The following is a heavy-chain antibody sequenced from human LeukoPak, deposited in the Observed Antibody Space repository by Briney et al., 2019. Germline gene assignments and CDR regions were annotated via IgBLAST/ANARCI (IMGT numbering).Heavy chain of an antibody. J-gene: IGHJ4*02. D-gene: IGHD3-10*01. CDR1: GFIFSNYG. Sequence: PGGSLRLSCVTSGFIFSNYGMHWVRQAPGKGLEWAAVISHDASEKYYADPVKGRFTISRDNSKNTLYLQMNSLRVEDTAVYYCAKGVYGSRSTSLADVWGQGTLVTVSS. V-gene: IGHV3-30*18. CDR2: ISHDASEK. CDR3: AKGVYGSRSTSLADV.